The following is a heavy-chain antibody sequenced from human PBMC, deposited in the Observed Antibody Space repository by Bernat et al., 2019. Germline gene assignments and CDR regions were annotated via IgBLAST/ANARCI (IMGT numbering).Heavy chain of an antibody. J-gene: IGHJ4*02. D-gene: IGHD2-15*01. V-gene: IGHV3-7*03. CDR3: AREKCSGGSCGLDY. CDR1: GFTFSSYW. Sequence: EVQLVESGGGLVQPGGSLRLSCAASGFTFSSYWMSWVRQAPGKGLGWVANIKQDGSEKYYVDSVKGRFTISRDNAKNSLYLQMNSLRAEDTAVYYCAREKCSGGSCGLDYWGQGTLVTVSS. CDR2: IKQDGSEK.